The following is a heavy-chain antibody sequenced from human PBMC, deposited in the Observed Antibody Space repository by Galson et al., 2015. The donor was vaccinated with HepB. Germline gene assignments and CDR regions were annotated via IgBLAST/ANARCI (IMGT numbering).Heavy chain of an antibody. CDR3: ARVFWFQQLVPENWFDP. J-gene: IGHJ5*02. Sequence: SVKVSCKASGYTFTSYGISWVRQAPGQGLEWMGWISAYNGNTNYAQKLQGRVTVTTDTSTSTAYMELRSLRSDDTAVYYCARVFWFQQLVPENWFDPWGQGTLVTVSS. CDR1: GYTFTSYG. V-gene: IGHV1-18*01. D-gene: IGHD6-13*01. CDR2: ISAYNGNT.